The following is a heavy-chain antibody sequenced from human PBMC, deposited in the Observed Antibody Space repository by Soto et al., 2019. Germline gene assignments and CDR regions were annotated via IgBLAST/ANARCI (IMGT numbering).Heavy chain of an antibody. CDR3: AKESVSGIRIFGP. CDR2: ISYDGTYR. CDR1: GFSFSSSA. J-gene: IGHJ5*02. V-gene: IGHV3-30*18. D-gene: IGHD3-3*01. Sequence: GGSVRLSCAASGFSFSSSAMHWVRQAPGKGLEWVAVISYDGTYRDYEDSVKGRFTISRDNSKNTLYLQMNSLRLEDTAVYYCAKESVSGIRIFGPWGQGALVTVSS.